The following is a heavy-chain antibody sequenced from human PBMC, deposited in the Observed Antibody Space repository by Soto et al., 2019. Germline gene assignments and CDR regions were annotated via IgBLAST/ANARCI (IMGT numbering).Heavy chain of an antibody. D-gene: IGHD3-9*01. CDR1: GFTFSSYS. CDR3: ARGCGRNYDILTRYKNYYYYYGMDV. V-gene: IGHV3-21*01. J-gene: IGHJ6*02. Sequence: EVQLVESGGGLVKPGGSLRLSCAASGFTFSSYSMNWVRQAPGKGLEWVSSISSSSSYIYYADSVKGRFTISRDNAKNSLCLEMNSLRAEEPAVDYCARGCGRNYDILTRYKNYYYYYGMDVWSQGTTVVVSS. CDR2: ISSSSSYI.